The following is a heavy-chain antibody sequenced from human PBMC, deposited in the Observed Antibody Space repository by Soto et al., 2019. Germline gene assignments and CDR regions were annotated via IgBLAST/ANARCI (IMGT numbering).Heavy chain of an antibody. CDR1: GGSISSGGYY. Sequence: QVQLQESGPGLVKPSQTLSLTCTVSGGSISSGGYYWSWIRQHPGKGLEWIGYIYYSGSTYYNPSLKRRXXIXVXXTKNQSSLKLSSVTAAVTAVYYCARGSNRDYYFDYWGQGTLVTVSS. V-gene: IGHV4-31*03. D-gene: IGHD2-21*02. CDR3: ARGSNRDYYFDY. J-gene: IGHJ4*02. CDR2: IYYSGST.